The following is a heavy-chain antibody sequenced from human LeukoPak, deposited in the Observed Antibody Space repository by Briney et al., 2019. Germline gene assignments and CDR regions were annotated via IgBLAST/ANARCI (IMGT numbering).Heavy chain of an antibody. CDR2: VYSGGGT. V-gene: IGHV3-53*01. Sequence: GGSLRLSCAASGFTVSSNYMSGVRQAPGKGLEWVSVVYSGGGTYYADSVKGRFTISRDNSKNTLYLQMNSLRAEDTAVYYCARLDSSGYYKYYFDYWGQGTLVTVSS. J-gene: IGHJ4*02. CDR3: ARLDSSGYYKYYFDY. D-gene: IGHD3-22*01. CDR1: GFTVSSNY.